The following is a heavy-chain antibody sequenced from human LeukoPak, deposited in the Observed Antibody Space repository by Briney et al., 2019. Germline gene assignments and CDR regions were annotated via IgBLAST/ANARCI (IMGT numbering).Heavy chain of an antibody. CDR1: GFTFSSYG. D-gene: IGHD3-10*01. Sequence: GGSLRLSCAASGFTFSSYGMHWVRQAPGKGLEWVAVISYDGGNISYTDSVKGRFTISRDNSKNTLYLQMNSLRAEDTAVYYCARSQYYYGSGSYYNPADAFDIWGQGTMVTVSS. CDR2: ISYDGGNI. CDR3: ARSQYYYGSGSYYNPADAFDI. J-gene: IGHJ3*02. V-gene: IGHV3-30*03.